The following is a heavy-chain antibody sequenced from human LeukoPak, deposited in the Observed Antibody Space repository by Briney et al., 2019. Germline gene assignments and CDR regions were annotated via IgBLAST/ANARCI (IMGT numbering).Heavy chain of an antibody. CDR2: INPNSGGT. D-gene: IGHD5-12*01. CDR3: ARGSVYIVPTMVPVLSFDY. J-gene: IGHJ4*02. CDR1: GYIFTDYS. Sequence: ASVKVSCKASGYIFTDYSMHWVRQAPGQRLEWMGWINPNSGGTSYAQNFQGRVTMIRDTSISTAYMELSSLRSDDTAVYYCARGSVYIVPTMVPVLSFDYWGQGTLVTVSS. V-gene: IGHV1-2*02.